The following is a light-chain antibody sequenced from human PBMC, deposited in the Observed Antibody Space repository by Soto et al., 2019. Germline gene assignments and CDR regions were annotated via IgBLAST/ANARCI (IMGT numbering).Light chain of an antibody. V-gene: IGKV1-33*01. Sequence: IQMTQSPSSLSASVGDRVTITCQASRDISNHLHWYQQKPGKAPELLIYDASNLETGVPSRFSGSGSGADFTFTISSLQPDDIATYYCQQYVHKITFGGGTKVDIK. CDR1: RDISNH. CDR3: QQYVHKIT. J-gene: IGKJ4*01. CDR2: DAS.